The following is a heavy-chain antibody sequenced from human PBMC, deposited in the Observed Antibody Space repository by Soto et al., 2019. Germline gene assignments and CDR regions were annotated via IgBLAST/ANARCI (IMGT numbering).Heavy chain of an antibody. V-gene: IGHV3-23*01. CDR2: ISGSDGST. CDR1: GFTFSSYA. Sequence: PGGSLRLSCAASGFTFSSYAMNWVRQAPGKGLEWVSVISGSDGSTYYADSVKGRFTISRDNSKNTLNLQMNSLRAEDTDEYYCGGRRSSCYLDNGGGGPLVTFPS. J-gene: IGHJ4*02. D-gene: IGHD6-13*01. CDR3: GGRRSSCYLDN.